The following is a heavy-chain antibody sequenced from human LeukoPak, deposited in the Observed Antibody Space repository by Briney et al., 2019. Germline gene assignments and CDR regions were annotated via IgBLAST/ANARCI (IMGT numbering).Heavy chain of an antibody. V-gene: IGHV3-48*01. Sequence: GGSLRLSCAASGFTFSSYAMNWVRQAPGKGLEWVSYISSSSTIYYADSVKGRFTISRDNAKNSLYLQMNSLRAEDTAVYYCARDSASPTLNVDYWGQGTLVTVSS. J-gene: IGHJ4*02. D-gene: IGHD3-10*01. CDR1: GFTFSSYA. CDR3: ARDSASPTLNVDY. CDR2: ISSSSTI.